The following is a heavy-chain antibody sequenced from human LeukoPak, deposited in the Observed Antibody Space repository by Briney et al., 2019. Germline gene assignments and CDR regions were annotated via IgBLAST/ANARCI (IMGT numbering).Heavy chain of an antibody. D-gene: IGHD1-26*01. Sequence: PSETLSLTCTVSGGSISSGGYYWSWIRQHPGKGLEWIGYIYYSGSTYYNPSLKSRVTISVDTSKNQFSLKLSSATAAGTAVYYCAREGEVLGPWGQGTLVTVSS. V-gene: IGHV4-31*03. CDR2: IYYSGST. CDR1: GGSISSGGYY. CDR3: AREGEVLGP. J-gene: IGHJ5*02.